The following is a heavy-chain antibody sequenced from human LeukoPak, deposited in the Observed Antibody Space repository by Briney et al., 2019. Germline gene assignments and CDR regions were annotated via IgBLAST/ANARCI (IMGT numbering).Heavy chain of an antibody. CDR2: IIPIFGTA. CDR3: ARDGNDYYDGSGYHHFDY. D-gene: IGHD3-22*01. V-gene: IGHV1-69*13. J-gene: IGHJ4*02. Sequence: SVKVSCKASGGTFSSYAISWVRQAPGQGLEWMGGIIPIFGTANYAQKFQGRVTITADESTSTAYMELSSLRSEDTAVYYCARDGNDYYDGSGYHHFDYWGQGTLVTVSS. CDR1: GGTFSSYA.